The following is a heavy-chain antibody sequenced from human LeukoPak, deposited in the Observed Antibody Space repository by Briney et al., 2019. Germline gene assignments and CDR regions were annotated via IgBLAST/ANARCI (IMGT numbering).Heavy chain of an antibody. Sequence: GGSLRLSCAASGFTFSSYAMHWVRQAPGKGLEWVAVISYDGSNKYYADSVKGRFTFSGDKSKDTLYLQMNSLRPDDTAVYFCARGPGPIAGAKNPFDIWGQGTMVTVSS. CDR2: ISYDGSNK. V-gene: IGHV3-30*01. D-gene: IGHD1-26*01. CDR3: ARGPGPIAGAKNPFDI. CDR1: GFTFSSYA. J-gene: IGHJ3*02.